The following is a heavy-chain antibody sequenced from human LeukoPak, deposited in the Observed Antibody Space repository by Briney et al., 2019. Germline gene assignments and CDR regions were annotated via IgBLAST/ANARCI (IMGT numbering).Heavy chain of an antibody. CDR3: ARDRIHQPFDY. CDR2: ISSSSSYI. J-gene: IGHJ4*02. V-gene: IGHV3-21*01. CDR1: GFTFSSYS. Sequence: GGSLRLSCAASGFTFSSYSMNWVRQAPGKGLEWVSSISSSSSYIYYADSVKGRFTISRDNAKNSLYLQMNSLRAEDTAVYYCARDRIHQPFDYWGQGTLVTVSS. D-gene: IGHD5-18*01.